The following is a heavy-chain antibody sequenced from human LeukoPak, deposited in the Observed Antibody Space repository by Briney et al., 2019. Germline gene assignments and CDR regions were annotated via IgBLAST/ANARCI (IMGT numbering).Heavy chain of an antibody. CDR2: INHSGST. V-gene: IGHV4-34*01. Sequence: SETLSLTCAVYGGSFSGYYWSWIRQPPGKGLEWIGEINHSGSTNYNPSLKSRVTISVDTSKNQFSLNRNSVTATDTAVYYCARGGVERYCSGGSCYGWFDPWGQGTLVTVSS. J-gene: IGHJ5*02. CDR3: ARGGVERYCSGGSCYGWFDP. CDR1: GGSFSGYY. D-gene: IGHD2-15*01.